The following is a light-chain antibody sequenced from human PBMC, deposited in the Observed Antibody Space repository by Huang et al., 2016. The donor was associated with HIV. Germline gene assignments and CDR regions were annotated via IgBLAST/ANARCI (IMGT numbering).Light chain of an antibody. CDR2: WAS. CDR3: QQYYNTPLT. J-gene: IGKJ4*01. Sequence: DIVMTQSPESLAVSLGERATINCKSSQSVLYNSNNKNYLAWYKQKPGQPPELLIKWASTRESGVPDRFSGSGSGTDFTLTISGPQTEDVAVYYCQQYYNTPLTFGGGTKVEIK. V-gene: IGKV4-1*01. CDR1: QSVLYNSNNKNY.